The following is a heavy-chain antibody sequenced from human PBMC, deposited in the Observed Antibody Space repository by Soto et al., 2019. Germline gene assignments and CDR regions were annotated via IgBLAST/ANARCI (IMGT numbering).Heavy chain of an antibody. CDR2: IYPGDSDT. V-gene: IGHV5-51*01. J-gene: IGHJ6*02. Sequence: GESLKISCKGSGYSFTSYWIGWVRQMPGKGLEWMGIIYPGDSDTRYSPSFQSQVTISADKSISTAYLQWSSLKASDTAMYYCARQRVVVPAAMIGVGYYGMDVWGQGTTVTVSS. CDR1: GYSFTSYW. D-gene: IGHD2-2*01. CDR3: ARQRVVVPAAMIGVGYYGMDV.